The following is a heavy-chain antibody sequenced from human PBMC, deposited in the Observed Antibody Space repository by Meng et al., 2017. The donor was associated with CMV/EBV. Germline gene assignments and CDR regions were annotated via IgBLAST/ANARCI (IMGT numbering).Heavy chain of an antibody. CDR3: ARRRGVYHFLEGGGDAYFDY. CDR1: GYYFNAFG. V-gene: IGHV1-18*01. CDR2: INTANGAP. J-gene: IGHJ4*02. D-gene: IGHD3-16*01. Sequence: AAAKVSCKGSGYYFNAFGISWMRQAPGEGLEWMGWINTANGAPRYAQRFQGRVTMTTDKTTATSYMELRSLTSDDTAVYYCARRRGVYHFLEGGGDAYFDYWGQGTPVTVSS.